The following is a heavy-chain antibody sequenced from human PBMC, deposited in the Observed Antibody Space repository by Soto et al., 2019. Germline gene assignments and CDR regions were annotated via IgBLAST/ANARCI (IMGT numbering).Heavy chain of an antibody. CDR1: GFTFSSYA. Sequence: QVQLVESGGGVVQPGKSLRLSCAASGFTFSSYAMHWARQAPGKGLEWVTVISIRGGDEYYAESVRGRFTISRDDSNNTMYLQMDSLRVEDTAVYYCARGTIVARQHLDYWGQGTLVTVSS. CDR2: ISIRGGDE. D-gene: IGHD6-6*01. V-gene: IGHV3-30*03. J-gene: IGHJ4*02. CDR3: ARGTIVARQHLDY.